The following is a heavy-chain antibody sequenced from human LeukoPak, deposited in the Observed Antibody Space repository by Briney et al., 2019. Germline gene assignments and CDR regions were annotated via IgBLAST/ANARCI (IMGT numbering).Heavy chain of an antibody. J-gene: IGHJ4*02. CDR3: ARAALPWATTVTTYGGFDY. CDR1: GFTFSSYA. CDR2: ISYDGSNK. Sequence: GGSLRLSCAASGFTFSSYAMHWVRQAPGKGLEWVAVISYDGSNKYYADSVKGRFTISRDNSKNTLYLKMNSLRAEDTAVYYCARAALPWATTVTTYGGFDYWGQGTLVTVSS. V-gene: IGHV3-30*04. D-gene: IGHD4-17*01.